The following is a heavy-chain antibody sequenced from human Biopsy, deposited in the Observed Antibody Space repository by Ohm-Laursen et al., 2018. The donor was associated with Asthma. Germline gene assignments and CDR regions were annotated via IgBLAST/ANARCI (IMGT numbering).Heavy chain of an antibody. D-gene: IGHD1-26*01. V-gene: IGHV4-34*01. J-gene: IGHJ6*02. CDR3: ARGSSSRLSQWEILVSGGKRAHSYYGMDV. CDR1: GGSFSSNY. CDR2: THHNGYT. Sequence: SEPLSLTCAVYGGSFSSNYWSWIRQTPGKGLEWLGDTHHNGYTNYNPPLRIRLTLSVDTSKNQFSLRLTSVTAADTAVYYYARGSSSRLSQWEILVSGGKRAHSYYGMDVWGQGTTVTVSS.